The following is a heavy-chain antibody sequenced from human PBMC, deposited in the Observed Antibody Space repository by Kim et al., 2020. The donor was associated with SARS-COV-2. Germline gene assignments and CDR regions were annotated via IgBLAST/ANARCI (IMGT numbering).Heavy chain of an antibody. CDR1: GGSISSSSYY. V-gene: IGHV4-39*07. CDR2: IYYSGST. D-gene: IGHD1-26*01. CDR3: ARGGIVGATPNWFDP. J-gene: IGHJ5*02. Sequence: SETLSLTCTVSGGSISSSSYYWGWIRQPPGKGLEWIGSIYYSGSTYYNPSLKSRVTISVDTSKNQFSLKLSSVTAADTAVYYCARGGIVGATPNWFDPWGQGTLVTVSS.